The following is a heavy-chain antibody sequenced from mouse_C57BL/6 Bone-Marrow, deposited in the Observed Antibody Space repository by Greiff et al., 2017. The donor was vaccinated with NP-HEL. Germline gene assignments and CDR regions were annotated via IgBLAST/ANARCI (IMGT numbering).Heavy chain of an antibody. CDR2: ISDGGSYT. V-gene: IGHV5-4*03. D-gene: IGHD2-5*01. J-gene: IGHJ3*01. Sequence: EVKLMESGGGLVKPGGSLKLSCAASGFTFSSYAMSWVRQTPEKRLEWVATISDGGSYTYYPDNVKGRFTLSRDNAKNNLYLQMSHLKSEDTAMYYCAVYYSNYGGFAYWGQGTLVTVSA. CDR3: AVYYSNYGGFAY. CDR1: GFTFSSYA.